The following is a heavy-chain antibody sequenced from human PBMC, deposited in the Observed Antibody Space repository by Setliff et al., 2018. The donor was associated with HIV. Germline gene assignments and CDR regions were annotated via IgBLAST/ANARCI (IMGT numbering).Heavy chain of an antibody. CDR1: GFTFSNYW. D-gene: IGHD1-26*01. Sequence: PGGSLSLSCAASGFTFSNYWMDWVRQAPGKGLEWVATIKQDGGEIYYVDSVKGRFTISRDNARTSLYLEMSSLRAEDTAVYLCANLWEVGAWGQGTLVTVSS. J-gene: IGHJ5*02. CDR3: ANLWEVGA. CDR2: IKQDGGEI. V-gene: IGHV3-7*03.